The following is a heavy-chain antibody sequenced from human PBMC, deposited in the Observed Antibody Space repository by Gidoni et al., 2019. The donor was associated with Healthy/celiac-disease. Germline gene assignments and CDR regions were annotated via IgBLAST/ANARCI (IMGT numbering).Heavy chain of an antibody. CDR2: INHSGST. D-gene: IGHD5-18*01. J-gene: IGHJ5*02. CDR1: GGSFSGYS. V-gene: IGHV4-34*01. Sequence: QVQLQQWGAGLLKPSETLSLTCAVYGGSFSGYSWSWIRQPPGKGLEWIGEINHSGSTNYNPSLKSRVTISVDTSKSQFSLKLSSVTAADTAVDYCARGRWRIQLWVSNWFDPWGQGTLVTVSS. CDR3: ARGRWRIQLWVSNWFDP.